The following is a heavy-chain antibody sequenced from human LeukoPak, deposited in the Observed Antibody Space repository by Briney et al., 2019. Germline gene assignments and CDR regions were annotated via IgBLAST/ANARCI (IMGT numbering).Heavy chain of an antibody. Sequence: ASVTVSFTASGYTFTSYDINWVRQAPGQGLEWMGWMNPNCGDTGSAQKFPGRVTMTRNTSISTAYMELSSLIYVDTAGYYCARNRYCSSTSCYNGPYWFDPWGRGTLVTVSA. J-gene: IGHJ5*02. V-gene: IGHV1-8*01. CDR2: MNPNCGDT. CDR3: ARNRYCSSTSCYNGPYWFDP. CDR1: GYTFTSYD. D-gene: IGHD2-2*02.